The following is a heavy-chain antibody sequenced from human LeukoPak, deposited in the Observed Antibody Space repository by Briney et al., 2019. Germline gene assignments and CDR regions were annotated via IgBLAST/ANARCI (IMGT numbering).Heavy chain of an antibody. CDR2: IYYSGST. Sequence: SETLSLTCTVSGGSISSSSYYWGWVRQPPGRGLEWIANIYYSGSTYYSPSLRSRVTISVDTSKNQFSLKLTSVTAADTAVYYCARHASVSGNWPRPLDYWGQGSLVTVSS. V-gene: IGHV4-39*01. CDR1: GGSISSSSYY. J-gene: IGHJ4*02. CDR3: ARHASVSGNWPRPLDY. D-gene: IGHD3-3*01.